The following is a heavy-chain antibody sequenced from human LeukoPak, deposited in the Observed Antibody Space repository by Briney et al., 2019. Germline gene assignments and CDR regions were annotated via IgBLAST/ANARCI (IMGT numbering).Heavy chain of an antibody. V-gene: IGHV3-15*01. Sequence: PGGSLRLSCAASGFTFSNAWMSWVRQAPGKGLEWVGRIKSKTDGGTTDYAAPVKGRFTISRGDSKNTLYLQMNSLKTEDTAVYYCTTDPIAGNGTNFDYWGQGTLVTVSS. CDR1: GFTFSNAW. CDR3: TTDPIAGNGTNFDY. CDR2: IKSKTDGGTT. D-gene: IGHD1-1*01. J-gene: IGHJ4*02.